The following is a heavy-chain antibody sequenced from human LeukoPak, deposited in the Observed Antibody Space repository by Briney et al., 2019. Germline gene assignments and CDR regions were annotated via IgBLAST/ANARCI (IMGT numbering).Heavy chain of an antibody. CDR2: IWYDGSNK. CDR1: GFTFSSYG. Sequence: PGGSLRLSRAPSGFTFSSYGVLWVSPPRGKGLEWVAGIWYDGSNKYYADSVKGRFTISRDNSKNTLYLQMNSLRAEDTAVYYCARAPPEAMVTFYFDYWGQGTLVTVSS. J-gene: IGHJ4*02. V-gene: IGHV3-33*01. D-gene: IGHD5-18*01. CDR3: ARAPPEAMVTFYFDY.